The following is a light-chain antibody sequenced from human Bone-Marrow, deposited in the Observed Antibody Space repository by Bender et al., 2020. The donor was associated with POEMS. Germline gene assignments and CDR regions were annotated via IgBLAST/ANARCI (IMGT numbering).Light chain of an antibody. J-gene: IGLJ3*02. Sequence: QSVLTQPPSVSGAPGQRVTISCTGSSSNTGSGYDINWYQHLPGTAPKLLIYGYNNRPSGVSDRFSGSKSGNTASLTIFGLQAEDEADYYCCSYTSGRTWVFGGGTKLTVL. CDR1: SSNTGSGYD. CDR3: CSYTSGRTWV. V-gene: IGLV1-40*01. CDR2: GYN.